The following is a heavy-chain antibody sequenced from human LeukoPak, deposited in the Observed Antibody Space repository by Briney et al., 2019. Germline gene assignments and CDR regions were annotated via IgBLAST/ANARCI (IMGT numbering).Heavy chain of an antibody. J-gene: IGHJ6*03. CDR3: ARDTFQSSSWYPGGDYYYYIDV. Sequence: PSETLSLTCTVSGGSISSYYWSWIRQPAGKGLEWIGRIYTSGSTNYNPSLKSRVTMSVDTSKNQFSLKLSSVTAADTAVYYCARDTFQSSSWYPGGDYYYYIDVWGKGTTVTISS. V-gene: IGHV4-4*07. CDR2: IYTSGST. CDR1: GGSISSYY. D-gene: IGHD6-13*01.